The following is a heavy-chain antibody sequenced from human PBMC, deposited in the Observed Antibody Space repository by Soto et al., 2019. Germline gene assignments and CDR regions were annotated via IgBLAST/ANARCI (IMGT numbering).Heavy chain of an antibody. V-gene: IGHV3-30-3*01. Sequence: PGGSLRLSCAASGFTFSSYAMHWVRQAPGKGLEWVAVISYDGSNKYYADSVKGRFTISRDNSKNTLYLQMNSLRAEDTAVYYCARGPPDYGDLGDYYYGMDVWGQGTTVTVYS. D-gene: IGHD4-17*01. CDR3: ARGPPDYGDLGDYYYGMDV. J-gene: IGHJ6*02. CDR2: ISYDGSNK. CDR1: GFTFSSYA.